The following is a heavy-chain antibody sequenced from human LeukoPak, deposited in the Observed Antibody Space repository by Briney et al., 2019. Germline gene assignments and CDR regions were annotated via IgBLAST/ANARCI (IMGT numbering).Heavy chain of an antibody. V-gene: IGHV3-20*04. J-gene: IGHJ4*02. CDR3: ARGGLQAPLYYFAY. D-gene: IGHD4-11*01. CDR2: INWNGGST. CDR1: GFTFSSYS. Sequence: GGSLRLSCAASGFTFSSYSMNWVRQAPGKGLEWVSGINWNGGSTGYADSVKGRFTISRDNAKNSLYLQMNSLRAEDTALYYCARGGLQAPLYYFAYWGQETLVTVSS.